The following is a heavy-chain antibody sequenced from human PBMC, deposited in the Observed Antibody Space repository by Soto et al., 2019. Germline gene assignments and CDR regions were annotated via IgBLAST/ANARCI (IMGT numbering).Heavy chain of an antibody. V-gene: IGHV3-33*01. D-gene: IGHD2-2*01. CDR2: IWYDGSNK. J-gene: IGHJ4*02. CDR1: RFTFSGYG. Sequence: GGSLRLSCAASRFTFSGYGMHWVRQAPGKGLEWVALIWYDGSNKYYADSVKGRFTISRDNSKNTLYLQMNSLRAEDTAVYYCARDQSHCISTSCYSRALEYWGQGTLVTVSS. CDR3: ARDQSHCISTSCYSRALEY.